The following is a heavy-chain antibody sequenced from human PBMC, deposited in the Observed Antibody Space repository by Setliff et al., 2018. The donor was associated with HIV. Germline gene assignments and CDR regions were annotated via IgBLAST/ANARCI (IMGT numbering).Heavy chain of an antibody. J-gene: IGHJ4*02. V-gene: IGHV4-39*07. CDR3: ARDHKYYYDSSGLDY. CDR1: GGSITSSTYY. Sequence: SETLSLTCTVSGGSITSSTYYWDWIRQPPGKGLEWIGSIFYSGSTYYNPSVKSRVTISIDTSKNQFSLRLGSVTAADTAVYYCARDHKYYYDSSGLDYWGQGTLVTVS. CDR2: IFYSGST. D-gene: IGHD3-22*01.